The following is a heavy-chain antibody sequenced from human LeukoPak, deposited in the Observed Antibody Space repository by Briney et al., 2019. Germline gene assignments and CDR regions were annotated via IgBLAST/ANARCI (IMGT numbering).Heavy chain of an antibody. CDR1: GFTFSSYA. V-gene: IGHV3-23*01. CDR2: ISGSGGST. CDR3: AKDQDTYYYDSSGPADAFDI. J-gene: IGHJ3*02. D-gene: IGHD3-22*01. Sequence: PGGSLRLSCAASGFTFSSYAMSWVRQAPGKGLEWVSAISGSGGSTYYADSVKGRFTISRDNSKNTLYLQMNSLRAEDTAVYYCAKDQDTYYYDSSGPADAFDIWGQGTMVTVSS.